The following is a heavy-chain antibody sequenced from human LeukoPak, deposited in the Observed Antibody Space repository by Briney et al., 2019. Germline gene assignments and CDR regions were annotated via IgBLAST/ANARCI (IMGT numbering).Heavy chain of an antibody. V-gene: IGHV3-66*01. Sequence: GGSLRLFCAASGFTVSNNYMNWVRQAPGKGLDLVSVIYTGGSTYYADSVKGRFTISTDNSKNTVFLQMNSLRADDTAVYYCARAYGRSSGLWDAFEIWGQGTMVTVSS. CDR2: IYTGGST. CDR3: ARAYGRSSGLWDAFEI. J-gene: IGHJ3*02. CDR1: GFTVSNNY. D-gene: IGHD6-19*01.